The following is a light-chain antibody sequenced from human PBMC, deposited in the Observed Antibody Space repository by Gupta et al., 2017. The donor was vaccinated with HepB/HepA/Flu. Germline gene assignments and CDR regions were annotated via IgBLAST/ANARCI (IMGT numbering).Light chain of an antibody. CDR3: CAYTTSATWV. V-gene: IGLV2-14*01. CDR1: NSDIGAYIF. CDR2: DVI. J-gene: IGLJ3*02. Sequence: QSALTQPASVSGSPGQSVTVSCTGTNSDIGAYIFVSWYQQHPGKGPRLLIYDVIKRPAGVSNRFSGSKSGNTASLTISGLQAEDEADYYCCAYTTSATWVFGGGTKLTVL.